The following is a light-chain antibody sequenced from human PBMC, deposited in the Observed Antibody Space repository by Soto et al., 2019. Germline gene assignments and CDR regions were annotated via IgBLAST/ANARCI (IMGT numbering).Light chain of an antibody. Sequence: DIVMTQSPDSLAVSPGERATITCKSSQSVFYSSKSKNSVAWYQQKPGQPPKLLIYWASSRETGVPDRFSGSGSGTDFTLTNSSLQAEDVAVYYCQQYYNIPWTFGQGTKVEVK. V-gene: IGKV4-1*01. CDR1: QSVFYSSKSKNS. CDR3: QQYYNIPWT. J-gene: IGKJ1*01. CDR2: WAS.